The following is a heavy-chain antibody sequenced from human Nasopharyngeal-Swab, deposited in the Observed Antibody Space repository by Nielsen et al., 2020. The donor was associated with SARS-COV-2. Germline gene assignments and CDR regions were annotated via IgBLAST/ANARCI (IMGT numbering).Heavy chain of an antibody. D-gene: IGHD3-10*01. CDR1: GFTFDDYA. Sequence: GESLKISCAASGFTFDDYAMSWVRQVPGKGLEWVANINWIGGSADYSDAVKGRFTISRDNAKNSLYLQMNSLRAEDTALYYCAKDMGYYYGMDVWGQGTTVTVSS. V-gene: IGHV3-20*04. CDR3: AKDMGYYYGMDV. J-gene: IGHJ6*02. CDR2: INWIGGSA.